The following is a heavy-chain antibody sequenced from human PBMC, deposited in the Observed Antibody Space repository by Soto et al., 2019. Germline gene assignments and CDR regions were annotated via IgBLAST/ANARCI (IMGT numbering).Heavy chain of an antibody. CDR2: IIPIFGTA. CDR1: GGTSSSYA. CDR3: ARISGYSTHYFDY. D-gene: IGHD3-22*01. V-gene: IGHV1-69*13. J-gene: IGHJ4*02. Sequence: GAPVKVSCKASGGTSSSYAISWVRQAPGQGLEWMGGIIPIFGTANYAQKFQGRVTITADESTSTAYMELSSLRSEDTAVYYCARISGYSTHYFDYWGQGTLVTVSS.